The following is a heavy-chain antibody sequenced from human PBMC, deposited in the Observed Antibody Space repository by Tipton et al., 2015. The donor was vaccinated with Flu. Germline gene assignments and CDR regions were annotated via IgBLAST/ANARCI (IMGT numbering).Heavy chain of an antibody. V-gene: IGHV3-53*01. CDR1: GFSVSSNY. Sequence: SLRLSCAASGFSVSSNYMSWVRQAPGKGLEWVSILYSNGDTYYADSVRGRFTISRDNSKNALCLQVNSLRAEDTAVYYCARGKDTSGYAYFDYWGQGTLVTVSS. D-gene: IGHD5-18*01. CDR2: LYSNGDT. CDR3: ARGKDTSGYAYFDY. J-gene: IGHJ4*02.